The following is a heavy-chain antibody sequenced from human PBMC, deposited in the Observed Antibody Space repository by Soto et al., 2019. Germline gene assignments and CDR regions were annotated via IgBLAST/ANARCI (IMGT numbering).Heavy chain of an antibody. J-gene: IGHJ6*02. D-gene: IGHD6-13*01. CDR2: MNPNSGNT. Sequence: SVKVSCKASGYTFTSYDINWVRQATGQGLEWMGWMNPNSGNTGYAQKFQGRVTMTRNTSISTAYMELSSLRSEDTAVYYCARGFVAAAEYGMDVWGQGTTVTVSS. CDR3: ARGFVAAAEYGMDV. V-gene: IGHV1-8*01. CDR1: GYTFTSYD.